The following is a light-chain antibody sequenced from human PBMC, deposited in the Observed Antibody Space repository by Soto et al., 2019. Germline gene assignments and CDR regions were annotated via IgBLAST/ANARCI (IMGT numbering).Light chain of an antibody. J-gene: IGKJ4*01. Sequence: EIVLTQSPATLSLSPGERATLSCRASQSVSSCLSWYQQKPGEAPTLLIYDASNRGTGVPPRFSGSGSGTDFTLTISSLEPEDFAADYCQQRSSCPLTFGGGTKVEIK. V-gene: IGKV3-11*01. CDR3: QQRSSCPLT. CDR2: DAS. CDR1: QSVSSC.